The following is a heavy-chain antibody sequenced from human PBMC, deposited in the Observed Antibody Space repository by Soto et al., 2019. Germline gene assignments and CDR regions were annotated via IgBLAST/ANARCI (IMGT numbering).Heavy chain of an antibody. V-gene: IGHV3-30-3*01. D-gene: IGHD5-18*01. CDR1: GFTFSSCA. CDR2: ISYDGSNK. Sequence: QVQLVESGGGVVQPGRSLRLSCAASGFTFSSCAMHWVRQAPGKGLEWVAVISYDGSNKYYADSVKGRFTISRDNSKNTLYLQMNSLRAEDTAVYYCARDPYSYGPKFGYFDYWGQGTLVTVSS. J-gene: IGHJ4*02. CDR3: ARDPYSYGPKFGYFDY.